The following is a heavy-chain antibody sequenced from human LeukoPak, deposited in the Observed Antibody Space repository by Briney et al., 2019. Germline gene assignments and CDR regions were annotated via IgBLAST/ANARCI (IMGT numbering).Heavy chain of an antibody. CDR3: ARVGSIAAASNSFDY. J-gene: IGHJ4*02. V-gene: IGHV1-69*01. D-gene: IGHD6-13*01. CDR2: IIPIFGTA. Sequence: GASVKVSCKASGGTFSSYAISWVRQAPGQGLEWMGGIIPIFGTANYAQKFQGRVTITADESTSTAYMELSSLRSEDTAVYYCARVGSIAAASNSFDYWGQGTLVTVSS. CDR1: GGTFSSYA.